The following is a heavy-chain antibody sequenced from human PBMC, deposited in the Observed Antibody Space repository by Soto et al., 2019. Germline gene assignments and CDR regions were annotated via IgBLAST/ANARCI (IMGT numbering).Heavy chain of an antibody. D-gene: IGHD6-13*01. CDR2: IYHSGST. V-gene: IGHV4-30-2*01. CDR3: ASSHAGAHITAAVH. CDR1: GGSIISGGYS. J-gene: IGHJ4*02. Sequence: TLSHTCAVSGGSIISGGYSWSWIRQPPGKGLEWIGYIYHSGSTYYNPSLKSRVTISVDRSKNQFSLKLSSVTAADTAVYYCASSHAGAHITAAVHWGQGTLVTVSS.